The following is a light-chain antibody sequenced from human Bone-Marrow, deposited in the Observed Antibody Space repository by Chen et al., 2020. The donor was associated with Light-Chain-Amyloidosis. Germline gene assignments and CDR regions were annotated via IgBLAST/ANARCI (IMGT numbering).Light chain of an antibody. CDR3: QSADSSGTYEVI. J-gene: IGLJ2*01. CDR1: DLPTKY. V-gene: IGLV3-25*03. CDR2: RDT. Sequence: SYELTQPPSVSVSPGQTARLPCSGDDLPTKYAYWYQQKPGQPPVLVIHRDTERPSGISERFSGSSSGTTATLTISGVQAEDEADYHCQSADSSGTYEVIFGGGTKLTVL.